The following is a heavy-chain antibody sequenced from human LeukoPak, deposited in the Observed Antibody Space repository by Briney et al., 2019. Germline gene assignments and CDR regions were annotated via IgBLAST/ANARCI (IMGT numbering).Heavy chain of an antibody. D-gene: IGHD3-9*01. J-gene: IGHJ4*02. V-gene: IGHV3-74*01. CDR1: GFTFSSFL. Sequence: GGPLSLFCAASGFTFSSFLMHGVRQAPGKGLVWVSRFQTDGSSTNYADSVKGRFTISRDDAKNTLYLQMNSLRAEDTAVYYCARDMFDWLFEDLEIGVSFDYWGQGTLVTVSS. CDR3: ARDMFDWLFEDLEIGVSFDY. CDR2: FQTDGSST.